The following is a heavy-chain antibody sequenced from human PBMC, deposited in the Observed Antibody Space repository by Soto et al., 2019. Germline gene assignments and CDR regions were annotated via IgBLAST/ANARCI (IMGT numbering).Heavy chain of an antibody. CDR3: ARRGYLDYGDGNWYFDL. CDR1: GGSISSGGYY. V-gene: IGHV4-31*03. J-gene: IGHJ2*01. D-gene: IGHD4-17*01. CDR2: IYYSGST. Sequence: QVQLQESGPGLVKPSQTLSLTCTVSGGSISSGGYYWSWIRQHPGKGLEWIGYIYYSGSTYYNPSLKSRVTISVDTSKNQFSLKLSSVTAADTAVYYCARRGYLDYGDGNWYFDLWGRGTLVTVSS.